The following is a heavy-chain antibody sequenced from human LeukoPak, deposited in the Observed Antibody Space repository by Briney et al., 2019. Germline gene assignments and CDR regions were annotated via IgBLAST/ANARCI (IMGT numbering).Heavy chain of an antibody. V-gene: IGHV3-33*01. D-gene: IGHD6-13*01. Sequence: GESLRLSCAASGFTFSSYGMHWVRQAPGKGLEWVAVIWYDGSNKYYADSVKGRFTISRDNSKNTLYLQMNSLRAEDTAVYYCARDLSSSWYSGSELDGMDVWGQGTTVTVSS. CDR2: IWYDGSNK. CDR3: ARDLSSSWYSGSELDGMDV. CDR1: GFTFSSYG. J-gene: IGHJ6*02.